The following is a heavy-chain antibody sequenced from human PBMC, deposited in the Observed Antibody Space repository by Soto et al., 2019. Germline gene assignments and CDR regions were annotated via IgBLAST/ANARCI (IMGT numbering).Heavy chain of an antibody. D-gene: IGHD3-3*01. CDR3: TSGYYSYYFDY. J-gene: IGHJ4*02. CDR2: ISSGGTST. CDR1: GFTFSSYW. Sequence: GSLRLSCAASGFTFSSYWMHWVRQTPGKGLVWVSRISSGGTSTSYEDSVKGRFTISRDNAKNTLYLQMNSLRAEDTAVYYCTSGYYSYYFDYWGQGTLVTVSS. V-gene: IGHV3-74*01.